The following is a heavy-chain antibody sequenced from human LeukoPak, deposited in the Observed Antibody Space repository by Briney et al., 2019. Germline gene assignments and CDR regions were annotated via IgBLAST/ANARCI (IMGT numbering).Heavy chain of an antibody. D-gene: IGHD6-13*01. V-gene: IGHV3-21*06. CDR2: ISGSSSYI. CDR3: AREVIAAADPNFDY. CDR1: GFTFSSYS. J-gene: IGHJ4*02. Sequence: GGSLRLSCAASGFTFSSYSMNWVRQAPGKGLEWVSSISGSSSYIYYADSVKGRFTISRDNAKNSLYLQMNSLRAEDTAVYYCAREVIAAADPNFDYWGQGTLVTVSS.